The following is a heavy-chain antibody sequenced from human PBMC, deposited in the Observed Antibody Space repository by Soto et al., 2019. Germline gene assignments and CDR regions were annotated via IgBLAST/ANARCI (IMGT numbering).Heavy chain of an antibody. CDR3: ARGIGPLAVAPS. Sequence: GGSLRLSCAASGFTFSSYSMNWVRQAPGKGLEWVSSISSSSSYIYYADSVKGRFTISRDNARNSLYLQMNGLRAEDTAVYYCARGIGPLAVAPSWGQGTLVTVS. CDR2: ISSSSSYI. J-gene: IGHJ4*02. V-gene: IGHV3-21*01. D-gene: IGHD6-19*01. CDR1: GFTFSSYS.